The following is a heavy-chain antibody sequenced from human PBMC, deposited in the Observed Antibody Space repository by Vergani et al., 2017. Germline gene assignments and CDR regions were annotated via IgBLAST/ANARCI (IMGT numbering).Heavy chain of an antibody. J-gene: IGHJ3*02. D-gene: IGHD3-10*01. V-gene: IGHV3-21*01. Sequence: EVQLVESGGGLVKPGGSLRLSCAASGFTFSSYSMNWVRQAPGQGLEWVSSISSSSSYIDYADSMKGRFTISRANAKNSLYLRMNSLRAEETAVYYCARDEGVLLWFWESHDAFDIWGQETMVTVSS. CDR1: GFTFSSYS. CDR2: ISSSSSYI. CDR3: ARDEGVLLWFWESHDAFDI.